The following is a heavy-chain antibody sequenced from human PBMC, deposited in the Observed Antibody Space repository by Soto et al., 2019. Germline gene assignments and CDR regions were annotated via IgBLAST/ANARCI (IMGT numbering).Heavy chain of an antibody. V-gene: IGHV1-2*02. D-gene: IGHD1-26*01. J-gene: IGHJ6*02. CDR1: GYTFTGYY. CDR2: INPNSGDT. Sequence: QVQLVQSGTEVKRPGDSVKVSCKASGYTFTGYYVHWVRQVPGQGLEWMGRINPNSGDTYLAQRFQGRVTMNRDTSIGTAYMEMRGLTSDDTAEYYCAKGGAIVAAGTRVDLYNAMDVWGQGTTVTVSS. CDR3: AKGGAIVAAGTRVDLYNAMDV.